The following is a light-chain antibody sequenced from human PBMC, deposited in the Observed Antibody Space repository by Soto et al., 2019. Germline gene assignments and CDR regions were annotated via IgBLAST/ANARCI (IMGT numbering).Light chain of an antibody. J-gene: IGKJ5*01. CDR3: QKYNTASGIT. CDR2: AAS. Sequence: DIQMTQSPSSLSASVGDRVTITCRASQDISKFLAWYQQKPGKVPKLLIYAASTLQSGVPSRFSGSGSGTEFTLTIISLQPEDVATYYCQKYNTASGITFGQGTRLEIK. V-gene: IGKV1-27*01. CDR1: QDISKF.